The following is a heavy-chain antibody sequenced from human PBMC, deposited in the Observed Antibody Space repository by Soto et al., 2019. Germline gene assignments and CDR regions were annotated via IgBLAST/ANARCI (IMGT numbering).Heavy chain of an antibody. CDR3: ATGRDGSGSLTPRVDF. J-gene: IGHJ4*02. D-gene: IGHD3-10*01. V-gene: IGHV3-23*01. Sequence: EVQLLESGGGLVQPGGSLRLSCAASGFTFNNYAMTWVRQAPGKGLEWVSAISGGGDTTSYADSVKGRFTVSRDGSKNTLYLQMSSLSAEDTALYYCATGRDGSGSLTPRVDFWGQGTLVTVSS. CDR1: GFTFNNYA. CDR2: ISGGGDTT.